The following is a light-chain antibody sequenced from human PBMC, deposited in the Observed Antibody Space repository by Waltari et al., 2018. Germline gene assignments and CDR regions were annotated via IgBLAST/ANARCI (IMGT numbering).Light chain of an antibody. V-gene: IGLV3-27*01. CDR3: HAAADNNWF. CDR2: KDT. J-gene: IGLJ2*01. Sequence: YDLTQPSSVSVSPGQTATITCSGDVLAEKYVRWFQQKPGPAPTLFLYKDTERPSGIQERFSGCTAGSTVTLTSRGALPEDEADYHCHAAADNNWFFGGGTKLTVL. CDR1: VLAEKY.